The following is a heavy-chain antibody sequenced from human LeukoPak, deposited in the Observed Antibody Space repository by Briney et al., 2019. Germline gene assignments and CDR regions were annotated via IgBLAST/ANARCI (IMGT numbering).Heavy chain of an antibody. Sequence: SETLSLTCTVSGGSISSYYWSWIRQPPGKGLEWIGYIYYSGSTNYNPSLKSRVTISVDTSKNQFSLKLSSVTAADTAVYYCVGNVPRLYYYGMDVWGQGTTVTVSS. CDR3: VGNVPRLYYYGMDV. D-gene: IGHD6-6*01. CDR2: IYYSGST. CDR1: GGSISSYY. J-gene: IGHJ6*02. V-gene: IGHV4-59*08.